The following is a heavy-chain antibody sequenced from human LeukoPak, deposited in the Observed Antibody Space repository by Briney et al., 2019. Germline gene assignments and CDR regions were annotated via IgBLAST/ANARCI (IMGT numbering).Heavy chain of an antibody. J-gene: IGHJ4*02. Sequence: NPGGSLRLSCAASGFTFSNAWMSWVRQAPGKGLEWVGRIKSKTDGGTTDYAAPVKGGFTISRDDSKNTLYLQMNSLKTEDTAVYYCTTAHRYSYEPIPIDYWGQGTLVTVSS. D-gene: IGHD5-18*01. CDR2: IKSKTDGGTT. V-gene: IGHV3-15*01. CDR3: TTAHRYSYEPIPIDY. CDR1: GFTFSNAW.